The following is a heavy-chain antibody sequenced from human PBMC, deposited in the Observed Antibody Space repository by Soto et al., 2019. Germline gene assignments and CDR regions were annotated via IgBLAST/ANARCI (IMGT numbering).Heavy chain of an antibody. J-gene: IGHJ4*02. CDR3: ARGRYCSGGSCYPDFDY. D-gene: IGHD2-15*01. CDR2: IYHSGST. V-gene: IGHV4-4*02. CDR1: SGSISSSNW. Sequence: QVQLQESGPGLVKPSGTLSLTCAVSSGSISSSNWWSWVRQPPGKGLEGIGEIYHSGSTNYNPSLKSRVTISVDKSKNQFSLKLSSVTAADTAVYYCARGRYCSGGSCYPDFDYWGQGTLVTVSS.